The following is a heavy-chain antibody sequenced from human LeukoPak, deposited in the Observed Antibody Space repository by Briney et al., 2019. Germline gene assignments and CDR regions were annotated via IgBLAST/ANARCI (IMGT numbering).Heavy chain of an antibody. D-gene: IGHD3/OR15-3a*01. J-gene: IGHJ5*01. CDR1: GGTFSNDA. CDR3: ARDLVCTVNCKDS. V-gene: IGHV1-69*04. Sequence: GASVKVSCKASGGTFSNDAISWVRQAPEQGLEWMGRVIPTLGIALYAQRFKGRVTITADKSTSTAYMELSSLTFEDTAVYFCARDLVCTVNCKDSWGQGTLVTVSS. CDR2: VIPTLGIA.